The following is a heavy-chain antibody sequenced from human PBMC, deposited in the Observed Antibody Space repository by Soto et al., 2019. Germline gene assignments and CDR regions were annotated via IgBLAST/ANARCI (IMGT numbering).Heavy chain of an antibody. CDR2: INRGGST. CDR3: ARFTSHITVFGVVRSHFDY. CDR1: DGSLSGYS. J-gene: IGHJ4*02. D-gene: IGHD3-3*01. V-gene: IGHV4-34*01. Sequence: QVQLQQWGAGLLKPSETLSLTCAVYDGSLSGYSWSWIRQSPGKGLEWIGEINRGGSTNYNPSLKSRVTISGDTSKNQFSLKLTSVTAADTAVYYCARFTSHITVFGVVRSHFDYWGQGTLVTVSS.